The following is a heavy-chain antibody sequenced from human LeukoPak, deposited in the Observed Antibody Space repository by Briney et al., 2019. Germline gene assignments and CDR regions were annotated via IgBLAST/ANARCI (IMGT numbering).Heavy chain of an antibody. V-gene: IGHV3-15*01. CDR1: VFTLSNAW. D-gene: IGHD4-17*01. J-gene: IGHJ4*02. CDR3: TIGYGEAGY. Sequence: GGSPRLSRAASVFTLSNAWMSWVPQAPGKGLEGGGRITSKSDGGTTDYASPVKGRFTISRDDSKTTVNLQMNSLKTEDTAVYYCTIGYGEAGYWGQGTLVTVSS. CDR2: ITSKSDGGTT.